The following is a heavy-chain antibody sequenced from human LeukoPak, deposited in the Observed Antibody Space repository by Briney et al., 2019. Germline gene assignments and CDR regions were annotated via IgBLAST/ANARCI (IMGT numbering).Heavy chain of an antibody. CDR3: AREEHNWFDP. V-gene: IGHV1-2*02. Sequence: ASVKVSCKASGYTFTAYYMHWVRQAPGQGLEWMGWINPNSGGTKYAQKFQGRVTKTRDTSISTAYMELSRLRSDDTAVYYCAREEHNWFDPWGQGTLVTVSS. CDR1: GYTFTAYY. CDR2: INPNSGGT. D-gene: IGHD1-1*01. J-gene: IGHJ5*02.